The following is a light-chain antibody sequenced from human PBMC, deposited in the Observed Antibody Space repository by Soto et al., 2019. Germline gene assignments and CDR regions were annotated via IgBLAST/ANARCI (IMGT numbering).Light chain of an antibody. CDR3: QQLNSYPLT. Sequence: DIQLTQSPSFLSASVGDRVTITCRASQGISSYLAWYQQKPGKAPKLLIYAASTLQSGVPSRFSGSGSGTEFTLPISGLQPEDFATNSCQQLNSYPLTFGPGTKVDIK. CDR2: AAS. CDR1: QGISSY. V-gene: IGKV1-9*01. J-gene: IGKJ3*01.